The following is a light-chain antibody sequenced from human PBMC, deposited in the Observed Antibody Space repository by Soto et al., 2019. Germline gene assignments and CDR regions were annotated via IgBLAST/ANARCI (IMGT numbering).Light chain of an antibody. J-gene: IGKJ2*03. V-gene: IGKV1-39*01. CDR3: QQSVSTPIYS. CDR2: AAS. Sequence: DIQMTQSPSSLSASVGDRVTITCRASQNLDNYLNWYQQKPGKAPNLLIYAASRLQSGVPSRFAGSRSGTHFTLTITSLQPEDVGTYFCQQSVSTPIYSFGQGTKVEMK. CDR1: QNLDNY.